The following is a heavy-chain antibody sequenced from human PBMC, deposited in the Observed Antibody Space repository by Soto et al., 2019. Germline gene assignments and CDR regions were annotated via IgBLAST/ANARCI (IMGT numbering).Heavy chain of an antibody. D-gene: IGHD3-22*01. V-gene: IGHV1-18*01. J-gene: IGHJ3*01. CDR1: GYTFTSYG. Sequence: ASVKVSCKASGYTFTSYGISWVRQAPGQGLEWMGWISAYNGNTNYAQKLQGRVTMTTDTSTSTAYMELRSLRSDDTAVYYCARDHDYYDSSGYNDAFDLWGQGTIVTVSS. CDR2: ISAYNGNT. CDR3: ARDHDYYDSSGYNDAFDL.